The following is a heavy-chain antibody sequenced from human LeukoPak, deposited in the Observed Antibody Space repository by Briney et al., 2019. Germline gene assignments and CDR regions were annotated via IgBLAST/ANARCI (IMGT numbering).Heavy chain of an antibody. V-gene: IGHV4-38-2*01. CDR3: ARGAPRNKYCSSTSCYRHRYFDL. CDR2: IYHSGST. J-gene: IGHJ2*01. Sequence: SETLSLTCAVSGYSISSGYYWGWIRQPPGKGLEWIGSIYHSGSTYYNPSLKSRVTISVDTSKNQFSLKLSSVTAADTAVYYCARGAPRNKYCSSTSCYRHRYFDLWGRGTLLTVSS. CDR1: GYSISSGYY. D-gene: IGHD2-2*01.